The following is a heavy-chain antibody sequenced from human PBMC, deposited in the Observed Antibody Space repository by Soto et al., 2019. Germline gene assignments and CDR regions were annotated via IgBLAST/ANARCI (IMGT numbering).Heavy chain of an antibody. Sequence: GGSLRLSCAASGFTFSSYGMHWVRQAPGKGLEWVAVIWYDGSNKYYADSMKGRFTISRDNSKNTLYLQMNSLRAEDTAVYYCAREWGYSSSWYDYWGQGTLVTVSS. CDR2: IWYDGSNK. CDR3: AREWGYSSSWYDY. CDR1: GFTFSSYG. V-gene: IGHV3-33*01. J-gene: IGHJ4*02. D-gene: IGHD6-13*01.